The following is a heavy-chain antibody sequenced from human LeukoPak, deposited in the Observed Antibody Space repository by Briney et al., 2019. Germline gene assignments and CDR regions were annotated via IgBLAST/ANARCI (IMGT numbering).Heavy chain of an antibody. D-gene: IGHD3-22*01. V-gene: IGHV3-23*01. CDR3: AKAPTYYYDSSGYGPRDY. CDR2: ISGSGGST. Sequence: RPGGSLRLSCAASGFTFSSYAMSWVRQAPGKGLEWVSAISGSGGSTYYADSVKGRFTISRDNSKNTLYLQMNSLRAEDTAVYYCAKAPTYYYDSSGYGPRDYWGQGTLVTVSS. CDR1: GFTFSSYA. J-gene: IGHJ4*02.